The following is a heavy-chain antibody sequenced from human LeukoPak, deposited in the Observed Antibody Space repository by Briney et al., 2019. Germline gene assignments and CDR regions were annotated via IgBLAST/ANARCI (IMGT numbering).Heavy chain of an antibody. CDR1: GFTFSSYA. D-gene: IGHD3-9*01. V-gene: IGHV3-30-3*01. Sequence: GGSLRLSCAASGFTFSSYAMHWVRQAPGKGLEWLAVISYDGSNKYYADSVKGRFTISRDNSKNTLYLQMNGLRAEDTAVFQGAGGIRYFDWLPLDYWGQGTLVTVSS. J-gene: IGHJ4*02. CDR3: AGGIRYFDWLPLDY. CDR2: ISYDGSNK.